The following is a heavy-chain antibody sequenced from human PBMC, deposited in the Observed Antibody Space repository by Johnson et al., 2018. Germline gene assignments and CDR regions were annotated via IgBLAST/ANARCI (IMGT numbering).Heavy chain of an antibody. J-gene: IGHJ6*02. CDR2: IYYSGST. CDR3: ARADVWGKFYYYYGMDV. CDR1: DGSISSYY. Sequence: VQLQESGPGLVKPSETLSLTCTVSDGSISSYYWSWIRQPPGKGLEWIGYIYYSGSTNYNPSLKSRVTISVDTSKNQFSLKLSSVAAADTAVYYCARADVWGKFYYYYGMDVWGQGTTVTVSS. V-gene: IGHV4-59*01. D-gene: IGHD3-16*01.